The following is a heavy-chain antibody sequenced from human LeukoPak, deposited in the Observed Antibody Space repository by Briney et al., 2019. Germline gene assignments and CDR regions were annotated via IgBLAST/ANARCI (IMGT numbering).Heavy chain of an antibody. Sequence: SETLSLTCTVSGGSISSYYWSWIRQPPGKGLEWIGYIYYSGSTNYNPSLKSRVTISVDTSKNQFSLKLSSVTAADTAVYYCARDSRNLLGIVGATDAFDIWGQGTMVTVSS. CDR1: GGSISSYY. CDR2: IYYSGST. D-gene: IGHD1-26*01. J-gene: IGHJ3*02. CDR3: ARDSRNLLGIVGATDAFDI. V-gene: IGHV4-59*01.